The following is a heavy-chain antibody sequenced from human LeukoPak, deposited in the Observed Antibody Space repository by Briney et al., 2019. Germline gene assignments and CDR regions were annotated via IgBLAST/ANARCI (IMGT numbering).Heavy chain of an antibody. V-gene: IGHV4-61*02. D-gene: IGHD6-6*01. CDR3: AREANPPGSFFDY. Sequence: SQTLSLTCTVSGGSISSSSYYWNWIRQPAGKGLEWIGRIYTSGSTNYNPSLKSRVTISVDASKNQFSLKLSSVTAADTAVYYCAREANPPGSFFDYWGQGTLVTVSS. CDR1: GGSISSSSYY. CDR2: IYTSGST. J-gene: IGHJ4*02.